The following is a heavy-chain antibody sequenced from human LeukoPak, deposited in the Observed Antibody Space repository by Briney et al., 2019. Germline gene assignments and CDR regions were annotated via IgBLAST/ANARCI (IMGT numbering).Heavy chain of an antibody. CDR1: GFTFSSYW. J-gene: IGHJ6*02. V-gene: IGHV3-74*01. D-gene: IGHD3-10*01. CDR2: INTDGSST. Sequence: PGGSLRLSCAASGFTFSSYWMHWVRQAPGKGLVWVSRINTDGSSTSYADSVKGRFTISRDNAKNTLYLQMNSPRAEDTAVYYCARAMVRGIRCMDVWGQGTTVTVSS. CDR3: ARAMVRGIRCMDV.